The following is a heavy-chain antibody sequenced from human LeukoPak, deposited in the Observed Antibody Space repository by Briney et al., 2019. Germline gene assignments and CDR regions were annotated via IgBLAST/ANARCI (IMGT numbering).Heavy chain of an antibody. J-gene: IGHJ4*02. Sequence: GGSLRLSCAASGFTFSSYSMNWVRQAPGKGLEWVSSISSSSSYIYYADSVKGRFTISRDNAKNSLYLQMNSLRAEDTAVYYCARSGKDYYDSSGYCADYWGQGTLVTVSS. CDR2: ISSSSSYI. V-gene: IGHV3-21*01. CDR3: ARSGKDYYDSSGYCADY. CDR1: GFTFSSYS. D-gene: IGHD3-22*01.